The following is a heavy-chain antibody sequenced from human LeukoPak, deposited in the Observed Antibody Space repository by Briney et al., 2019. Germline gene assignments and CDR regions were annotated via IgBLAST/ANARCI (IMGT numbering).Heavy chain of an antibody. CDR2: IIPIFGTA. D-gene: IGHD5-24*01. CDR3: ARVRGRDGNRLVY. Sequence: SVKVSCKASGGTFSSYAISWVRQAPGQGLEWMGGIIPIFGTANYAQKFQGRVTITADESTSTAYMELSSLRSEDTGVYYCARVRGRDGNRLVYWGQGTLVTVSS. J-gene: IGHJ4*02. CDR1: GGTFSSYA. V-gene: IGHV1-69*13.